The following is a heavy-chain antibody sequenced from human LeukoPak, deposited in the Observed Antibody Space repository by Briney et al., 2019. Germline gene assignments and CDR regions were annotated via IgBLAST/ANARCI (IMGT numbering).Heavy chain of an antibody. J-gene: IGHJ6*03. CDR3: ARGGWFGEARRERYYYYMDV. CDR2: IFPGGNT. V-gene: IGHV4-61*02. D-gene: IGHD3-10*01. CDR1: GGSVSSGTYY. Sequence: PSETLSHTCTVSGGSVSSGTYYWNWMRQPAGKGLEWIGRIFPGGNTYFNPSLKSRVAISVDSSKNQFSLTLSSVTAADTAVYYCARGGWFGEARRERYYYYMDVWGKGTTVTISS.